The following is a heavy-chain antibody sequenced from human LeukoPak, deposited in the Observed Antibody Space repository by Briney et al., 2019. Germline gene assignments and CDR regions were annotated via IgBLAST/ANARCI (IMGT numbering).Heavy chain of an antibody. D-gene: IGHD2-15*01. V-gene: IGHV6-1*01. CDR3: ARDQGSGGWYYFDY. CDR2: TYYSSNWYN. J-gene: IGHJ4*02. Sequence: LSLTCAISGDSASSNSASWNWIRQPPSRCLEWLGRTYYSSNWYNDYAVTVKSRITINPDTSKNQFSLQLNSVTHEDTAVYYCARDQGSGGWYYFDYLGEGRMVGVCS. CDR1: GDSASSNSAS.